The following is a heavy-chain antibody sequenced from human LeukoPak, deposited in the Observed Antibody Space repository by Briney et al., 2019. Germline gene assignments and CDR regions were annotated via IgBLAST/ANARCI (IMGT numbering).Heavy chain of an antibody. D-gene: IGHD3-10*01. J-gene: IGHJ6*02. CDR2: IYTSGST. CDR1: GGSISSGSYY. V-gene: IGHV4-61*02. Sequence: ASQTLSLTCTVSGGSISSGSYYWSWIRQPAGKGLEWIGRIYTSGSTNYNPSLKSRVTISVDTSKTQFSLKLSSVTAADTAVYYCARSYYGSGSVYYYYGMDVWGQGTTVTVSS. CDR3: ARSYYGSGSVYYYYGMDV.